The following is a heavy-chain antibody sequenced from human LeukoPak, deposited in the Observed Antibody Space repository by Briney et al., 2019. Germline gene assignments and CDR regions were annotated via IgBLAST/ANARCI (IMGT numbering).Heavy chain of an antibody. J-gene: IGHJ5*02. CDR2: FNHSGST. CDR3: ARRLSGHRPLVP. CDR1: AESFSGYY. Sequence: KSSETLSLTCAVYAESFSGYYGRWIRQPPGKGLEWIGEFNHSGSTYYNPSLKSPVTLSVDTPQNQFSLKLRSVSAADTAVYYLARRLSGHRPLVPWGEGTLVSVCS. D-gene: IGHD3/OR15-3a*01. V-gene: IGHV4-34*01.